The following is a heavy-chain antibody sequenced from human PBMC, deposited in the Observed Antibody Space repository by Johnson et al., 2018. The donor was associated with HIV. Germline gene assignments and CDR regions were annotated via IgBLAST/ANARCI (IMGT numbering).Heavy chain of an antibody. J-gene: IGHJ3*02. CDR2: ISYDGSNK. CDR1: GFTFSSYA. Sequence: QMQLVESGGGVVQPGRSLRLSCAASGFTFSSYAMHWVRQAPGKGLEWVAVISYDGSNKYYADSVKGRFTISRDNSKNTLYLQMNSLRAEDTAVYYCAGSGSSGYPDAFDMWGQGTMVTVSS. D-gene: IGHD3-22*01. V-gene: IGHV3-30*04. CDR3: AGSGSSGYPDAFDM.